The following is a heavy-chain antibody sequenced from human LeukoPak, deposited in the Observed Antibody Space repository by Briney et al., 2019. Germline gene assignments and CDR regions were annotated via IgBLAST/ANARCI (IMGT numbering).Heavy chain of an antibody. Sequence: ASETLSLTCTVSGGSISSSSYYWGWIRQPPGKGLEWIGNIYYSGSTYYNPSLKSRVTISLDTSKNQFSLKLSSVTAADTAVYYCARTTEAHSWRTRYYDYYMDVWGKGTTVTVSS. V-gene: IGHV4-39*01. CDR2: IYYSGST. CDR3: ARTTEAHSWRTRYYDYYMDV. CDR1: GGSISSSSYY. D-gene: IGHD6-13*01. J-gene: IGHJ6*03.